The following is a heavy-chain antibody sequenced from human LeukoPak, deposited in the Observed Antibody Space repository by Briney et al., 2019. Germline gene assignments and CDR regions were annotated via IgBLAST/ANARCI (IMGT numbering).Heavy chain of an antibody. Sequence: GGSLRLSCAASGFTFSSYWMCWVRHAPGKGLVWVSRINSDGSSTSHADSVKGRFTISRDNAKNTLYLQMNSLRAEDTAVYYCAREGGYSHAFDYWGQGTLVTVSS. CDR3: AREGGYSHAFDY. J-gene: IGHJ4*02. D-gene: IGHD3-22*01. CDR2: INSDGSST. V-gene: IGHV3-74*01. CDR1: GFTFSSYW.